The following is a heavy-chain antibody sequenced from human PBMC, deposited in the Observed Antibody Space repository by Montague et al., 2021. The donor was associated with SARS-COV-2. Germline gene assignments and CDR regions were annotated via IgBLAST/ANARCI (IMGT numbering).Heavy chain of an antibody. CDR1: GGSFSTYS. Sequence: SETLSLTCAVHGGSFSTYSWNWIRQPPGKGLEWIGEIHHGGSTNYNPSLKSRFTISADTSKNQFSLKLTSVAAADTAVYYCSRLGDGVVPSPILGVGPYYSYYYLDVWGQGTTVTVSS. J-gene: IGHJ6*03. CDR3: SRLGDGVVPSPILGVGPYYSYYYLDV. D-gene: IGHD3-10*01. V-gene: IGHV4-34*01. CDR2: IHHGGST.